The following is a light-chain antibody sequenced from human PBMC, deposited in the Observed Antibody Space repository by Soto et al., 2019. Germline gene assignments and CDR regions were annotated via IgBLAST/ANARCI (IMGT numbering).Light chain of an antibody. CDR1: QSISSW. CDR2: DAS. V-gene: IGKV1-5*01. J-gene: IGKJ1*01. Sequence: DIQMTQSPSTLSTSVGDRVTITCWASQSISSWLAWYQQKPGKAPKLLIYDASSLESGVPSRFSGSGSGPEFTLTISSLHPDDFATYYCQQYNSYPWTFGQGTRVELK. CDR3: QQYNSYPWT.